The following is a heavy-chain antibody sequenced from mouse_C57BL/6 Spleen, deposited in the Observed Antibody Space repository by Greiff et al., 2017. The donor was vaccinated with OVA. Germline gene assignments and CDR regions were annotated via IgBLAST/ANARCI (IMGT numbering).Heavy chain of an antibody. CDR1: GFTFSSYA. CDR3: AREGDVYAMDY. V-gene: IGHV5-4*01. Sequence: EVKVVESGGGLVKPGGSLKLSCAASGFTFSSYAMSWVRQTPEKRLEWVATISDGGSYTYYPDNVKGRFTISRDNAKNNLYLQMSHLKSEDTAMYYCAREGDVYAMDYWGQGTSVTVSS. J-gene: IGHJ4*01. CDR2: ISDGGSYT.